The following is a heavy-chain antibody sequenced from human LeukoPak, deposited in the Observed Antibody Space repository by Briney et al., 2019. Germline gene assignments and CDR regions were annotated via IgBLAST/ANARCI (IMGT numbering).Heavy chain of an antibody. J-gene: IGHJ4*02. CDR1: GGSISSSRDY. Sequence: PSETLSLTCTVSGGSISSSRDYWAWIRQPQGKGLEGIANIYDSGSTYYSLALRSRVTISVHTSKNQFFLKLSSVPAADTAVDYCARQGSGRHIVVVTATYFDHWGQGTLVTVSS. V-gene: IGHV4-39*01. D-gene: IGHD2-21*02. CDR3: ARQGSGRHIVVVTATYFDH. CDR2: IYDSGST.